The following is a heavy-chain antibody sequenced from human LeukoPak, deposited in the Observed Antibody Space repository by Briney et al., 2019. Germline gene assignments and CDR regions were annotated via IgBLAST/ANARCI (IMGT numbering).Heavy chain of an antibody. D-gene: IGHD3-10*01. J-gene: IGHJ4*02. V-gene: IGHV1-46*03. Sequence: ASAKVSCKASGYTFTSYYMHWVRQAPGQGLEWMGIINPSGGSTNYALKFQGRVTMTRDTSTSTVYMELSSLRSEDTAMYYCARRRFAAAPCDYCGQGTLVTVSS. CDR3: ARRRFAAAPCDY. CDR2: INPSGGST. CDR1: GYTFTSYY.